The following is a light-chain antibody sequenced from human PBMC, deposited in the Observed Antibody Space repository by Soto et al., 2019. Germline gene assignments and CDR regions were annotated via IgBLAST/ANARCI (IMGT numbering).Light chain of an antibody. CDR2: GAA. J-gene: IGKJ3*01. V-gene: IGKV3-15*01. CDR1: QSVSSY. CDR3: QQYHYWQFT. Sequence: EIVLTQSPVPLSLSPGERATLSCRASQSVSSYLAWYQQKPGQAPRLLIYGAAPRATGVPARFSGSGSGTEFTLTISSLQSEDFALYYCQQYHYWQFTFGPGTKVDI.